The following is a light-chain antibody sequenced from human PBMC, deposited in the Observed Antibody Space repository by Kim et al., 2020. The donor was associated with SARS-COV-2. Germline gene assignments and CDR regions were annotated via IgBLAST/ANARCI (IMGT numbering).Light chain of an antibody. V-gene: IGLV2-14*03. CDR2: DVT. J-gene: IGLJ1*01. CDR1: TSDIGTYTY. CDR3: SSYTTSNTYV. Sequence: QSALTQPASVSGSPGQSITISCTGTTSDIGTYTYVSWYQQHPDRAPKVIIYDVTKRPSGVSNRFSASKSADTASLTISGLQAEDEADYYCSSYTTSNTYVFGPGTKVTVL.